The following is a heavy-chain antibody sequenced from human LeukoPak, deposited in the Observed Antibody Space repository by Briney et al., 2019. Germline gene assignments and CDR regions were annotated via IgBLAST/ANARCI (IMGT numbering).Heavy chain of an antibody. CDR2: ISDSGSSI. V-gene: IGHV3-48*03. J-gene: IGHJ6*02. Sequence: GGSLRLSCASSGFTFSSYEMNWVRQAPGKGLELVSYISDSGSSIYLADSVKGRFTISSDNAKNSLYLQMNGLRDEDTAVYYCARRLPDYGMDGWGQGTTVTVSS. CDR1: GFTFSSYE. CDR3: ARRLPDYGMDG.